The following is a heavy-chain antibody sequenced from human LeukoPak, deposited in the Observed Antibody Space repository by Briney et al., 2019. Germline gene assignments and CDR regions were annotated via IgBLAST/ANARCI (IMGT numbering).Heavy chain of an antibody. CDR1: GYTFTSYA. CDR3: ASRVYTGSSSGWSLASAFDI. J-gene: IGHJ3*02. V-gene: IGHV1-3*01. D-gene: IGHD6-19*01. Sequence: GASVKVSCKASGYTFTSYAMHWRRQAPGQRLEWMGWINAGNGNTKYEQKFQDRVTITRDTSASNDYMELISLRSEDTAVYYCASRVYTGSSSGWSLASAFDIWGQGTMVTVSS. CDR2: INAGNGNT.